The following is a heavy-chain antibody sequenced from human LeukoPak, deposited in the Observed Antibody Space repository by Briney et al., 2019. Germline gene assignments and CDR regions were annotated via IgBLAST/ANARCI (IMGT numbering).Heavy chain of an antibody. CDR3: ARAAGPQLWYRDDAFDI. V-gene: IGHV4-59*01. Sequence: PSETLSLTCTVSGGSISSYYWSWIRQPPGKGLEWIGYIYYSGSTNYNLSLKSRVTISVDTSKNQFSLKLSSVTAADTAVYYCARAAGPQLWYRDDAFDIWGQGTMVTVSS. J-gene: IGHJ3*02. CDR2: IYYSGST. D-gene: IGHD5-18*01. CDR1: GGSISSYY.